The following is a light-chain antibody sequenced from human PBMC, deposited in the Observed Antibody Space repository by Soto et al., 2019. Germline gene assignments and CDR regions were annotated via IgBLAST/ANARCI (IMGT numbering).Light chain of an antibody. Sequence: DIQMTQSPSTLSASVGDRVTITCRASQSISSWLAWYQQKPGKAPNLLIYDASSLESGAPSRFSGSGSGTEFTLTISSLQPDDFATYYCQQYNSYPWTFGQGTQVEIK. CDR2: DAS. V-gene: IGKV1-5*01. CDR3: QQYNSYPWT. J-gene: IGKJ1*01. CDR1: QSISSW.